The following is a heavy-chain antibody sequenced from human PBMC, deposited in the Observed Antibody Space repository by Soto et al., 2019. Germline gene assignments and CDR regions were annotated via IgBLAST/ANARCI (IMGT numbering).Heavy chain of an antibody. CDR3: ARDQDTIPSRRNPPWRY. J-gene: IGHJ4*02. D-gene: IGHD6-6*01. CDR2: ISNSGATI. Sequence: DYYMSWIRQVPGKGLEWVVYISNSGATIYYTDSVKGRFTVSRDNAKNSLYLQMDNLRAEDTAVYYCARDQDTIPSRRNPPWRYWGQGTLVTVSS. CDR1: DYY. V-gene: IGHV3-11*01.